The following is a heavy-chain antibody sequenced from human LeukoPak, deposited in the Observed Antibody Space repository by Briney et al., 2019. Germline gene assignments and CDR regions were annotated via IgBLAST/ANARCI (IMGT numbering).Heavy chain of an antibody. CDR2: IYTGGST. J-gene: IGHJ3*02. D-gene: IGHD1-1*01. Sequence: PGGSLRLSCAASGITVSSNYMPWVRKAPGKGLDGVSFIYTGGSTYYADSVKGRFTISRDNSKNTLYLQMSSLRVEDTAVYYCASLTPYKRNDWGSNIWGQGTVVTVSS. CDR3: ASLTPYKRNDWGSNI. CDR1: GITVSSNY. V-gene: IGHV3-53*01.